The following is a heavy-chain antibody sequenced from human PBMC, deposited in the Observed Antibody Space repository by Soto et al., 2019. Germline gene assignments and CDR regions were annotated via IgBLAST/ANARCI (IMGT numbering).Heavy chain of an antibody. Sequence: SETLSLTCTVSGGSVSSGSYYWSWIRQPPGKGLEWIGCIYYSGSTNYNPSLKSRVTISVDTSKNQFSLKLSSVTAADTAVCYCARVGFPYYDILTGYYGSRAGYFDYWGQGTLVTASS. CDR1: GGSVSSGSYY. V-gene: IGHV4-61*01. J-gene: IGHJ4*02. CDR3: ARVGFPYYDILTGYYGSRAGYFDY. CDR2: IYYSGST. D-gene: IGHD3-9*01.